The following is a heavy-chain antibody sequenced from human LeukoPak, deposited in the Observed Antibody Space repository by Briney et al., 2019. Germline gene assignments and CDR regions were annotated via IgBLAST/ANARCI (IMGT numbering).Heavy chain of an antibody. CDR1: GFTFSSYG. D-gene: IGHD4-17*01. Sequence: PGGSLRLSCAASGFTFSSYGMHWVRQAPGKGLEWVAVISYDGSNKYYADSVKGRFTISRDNSKNTPYLQMNSLRAEDTAVYYCAKAMTTVTTPSTADDYWGQGTLVTVSS. J-gene: IGHJ4*02. CDR2: ISYDGSNK. V-gene: IGHV3-30*18. CDR3: AKAMTTVTTPSTADDY.